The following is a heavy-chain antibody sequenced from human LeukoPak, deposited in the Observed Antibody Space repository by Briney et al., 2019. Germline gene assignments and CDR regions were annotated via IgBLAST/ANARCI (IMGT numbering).Heavy chain of an antibody. J-gene: IGHJ4*02. V-gene: IGHV4-34*01. CDR2: INHRGIT. Sequence: SETLSLTCAVSGGSFFGYHWNWVRQIPGKGLEWIGEINHRGITNYNPSLKSRVTISVDKSKNQYSLRLRSVTAADTAIYYCARDPTTVITTPYYFDDWGRGTLVTVSS. CDR1: GGSFFGYH. CDR3: ARDPTTVITTPYYFDD. D-gene: IGHD4-23*01.